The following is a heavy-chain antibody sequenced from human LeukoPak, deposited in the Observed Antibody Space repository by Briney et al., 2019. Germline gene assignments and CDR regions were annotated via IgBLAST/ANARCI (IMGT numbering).Heavy chain of an antibody. CDR2: INHSGST. D-gene: IGHD3-22*01. CDR1: GGSFSGYY. CDR3: ARYYYDSSGYPAFDY. V-gene: IGHV4-34*01. J-gene: IGHJ4*02. Sequence: SETLSLTCAVYGGSFSGYYWSWIRQPPGKGLEWIGEINHSGSTNYNPSLKSRVTISIDTSKNQFSLKLSSVTAADPAVYYCARYYYDSSGYPAFDYWGQGTLVTVSS.